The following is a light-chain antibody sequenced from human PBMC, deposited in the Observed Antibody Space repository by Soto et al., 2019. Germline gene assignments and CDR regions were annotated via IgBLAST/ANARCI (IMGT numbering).Light chain of an antibody. CDR3: QQFNKWPPV. J-gene: IGKJ3*01. Sequence: EILMTQSPVTLSVPPGERATLSCRASQSVGRNVAWYQQKPGQAPRLLMYDASNRATGIPARFSGSGSGTEFTLIISSLQSYDFAVYYCQQFNKWPPVFGPGTTVDIK. CDR1: QSVGRN. V-gene: IGKV3-15*01. CDR2: DAS.